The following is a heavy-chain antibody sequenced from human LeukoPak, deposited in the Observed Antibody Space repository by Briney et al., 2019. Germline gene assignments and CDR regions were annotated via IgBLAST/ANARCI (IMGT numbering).Heavy chain of an antibody. CDR1: GGSISNYY. J-gene: IGHJ5*02. CDR2: ISYSASS. Sequence: PSETLSLTCTVSGGSISNYYWSWIRQPPGKGLEWLGYISYSASSNYNPSLKSRVSISVDTSKNQFSLKLSSVTAADTAVYYCARVLAAAGNNWFDPWGQGMLVTVSS. V-gene: IGHV4-59*12. D-gene: IGHD6-13*01. CDR3: ARVLAAAGNNWFDP.